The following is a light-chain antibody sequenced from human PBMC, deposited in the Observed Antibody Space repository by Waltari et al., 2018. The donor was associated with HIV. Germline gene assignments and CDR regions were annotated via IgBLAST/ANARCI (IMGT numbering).Light chain of an antibody. CDR2: QDS. J-gene: IGLJ1*01. V-gene: IGLV3-1*01. Sequence: SYDLTTPPSVSASPGQTARITCSGNKLGDKYARWYQQKPGQSPVLVIYQDSRRPSGIPERFSGSNSGNTATLTISGTQAMDEADYYCQAWDSSTGVFGTGTKVTVL. CDR1: KLGDKY. CDR3: QAWDSSTGV.